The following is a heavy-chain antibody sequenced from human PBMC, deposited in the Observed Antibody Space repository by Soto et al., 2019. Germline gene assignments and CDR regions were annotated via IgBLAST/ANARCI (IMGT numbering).Heavy chain of an antibody. Sequence: PGGSLRLSCAASGLTFSSFWMSWVRQAPGKGPEWVASINQDGNNKQYVDSVKGRFTISRDNAKNSLYLQMNSLRAEDTAVYYCARGGYYYDSSGYYYFDYWGQGTLVTVSS. V-gene: IGHV3-7*01. J-gene: IGHJ4*02. CDR2: INQDGNNK. D-gene: IGHD3-22*01. CDR3: ARGGYYYDSSGYYYFDY. CDR1: GLTFSSFW.